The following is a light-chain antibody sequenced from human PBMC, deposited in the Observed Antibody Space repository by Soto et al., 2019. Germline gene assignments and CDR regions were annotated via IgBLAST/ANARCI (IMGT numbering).Light chain of an antibody. Sequence: EIVMTQSPATLSGSPGERATLSCRACQSVSSNLAWYQQKPGQAPRLLIYGASTRATGIPARFSGSGSGTEFTLTISSLQSEDFAIYYCQQYFSYPYTFGQGTKLEI. CDR3: QQYFSYPYT. J-gene: IGKJ2*01. CDR1: QSVSSN. CDR2: GAS. V-gene: IGKV3-15*01.